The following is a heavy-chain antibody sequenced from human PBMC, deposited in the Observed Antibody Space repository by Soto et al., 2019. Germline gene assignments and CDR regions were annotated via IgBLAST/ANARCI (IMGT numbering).Heavy chain of an antibody. V-gene: IGHV4-34*01. Sequence: SETLSLTCGVYGGSFSGYQWNWIRQSPGQGLEWIGEINHSGTTKYNPSLESRINLSVDTSKKQFSLKMCSVTAADTAIYYCARGWRFDPWGQGTQVTVPQ. CDR3: ARGWRFDP. CDR1: GGSFSGYQ. CDR2: INHSGTT. D-gene: IGHD1-1*01. J-gene: IGHJ5*02.